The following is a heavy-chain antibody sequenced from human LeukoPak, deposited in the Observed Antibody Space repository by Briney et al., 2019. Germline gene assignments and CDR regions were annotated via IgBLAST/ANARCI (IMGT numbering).Heavy chain of an antibody. Sequence: PSETLSLTCAVYGGSFSGYYWSLIRQPPGKGLEWIGEINHSGSTNYNPSLKSRVTISVDTSKNQFSLKLSSVTAADTAVYYCARVLRYSYGYVRWFDPWGQGTLVTVSS. CDR2: INHSGST. CDR1: GGSFSGYY. J-gene: IGHJ5*02. CDR3: ARVLRYSYGYVRWFDP. D-gene: IGHD5-18*01. V-gene: IGHV4-34*01.